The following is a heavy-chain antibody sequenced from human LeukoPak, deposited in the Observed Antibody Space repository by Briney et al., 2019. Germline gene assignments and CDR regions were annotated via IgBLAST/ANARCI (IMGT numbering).Heavy chain of an antibody. CDR3: ARAAGSGYYLN. J-gene: IGHJ4*02. CDR2: LYYSGST. CDR1: GGSISSSSHY. V-gene: IGHV4-39*01. Sequence: SETLSLTCTVSGGSISSSSHYWGWIRQPPGKGLEWIGSLYYSGSTYYNPSLKSRFTISVDTPKNQFSLKLNSVTAADTAVYYCARAAGSGYYLNWGQGTLVTVSS. D-gene: IGHD3-22*01.